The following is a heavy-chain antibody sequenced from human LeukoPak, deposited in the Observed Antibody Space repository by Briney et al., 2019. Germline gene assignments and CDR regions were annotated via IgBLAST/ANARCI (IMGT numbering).Heavy chain of an antibody. CDR3: ARRYCSSTSCLFDY. V-gene: IGHV3-48*03. J-gene: IGHJ4*02. CDR2: ISSSSSI. CDR1: GFTFSSYE. D-gene: IGHD2-2*01. Sequence: PGGSLRLSCAASGFTFSSYEMNWVRQAPGEGLEWVSHISSSSSISYADSVKGRFTISRDNAKNSLFLQMNSLRAEDTAVYYCARRYCSSTSCLFDYWGQGTLVTVSS.